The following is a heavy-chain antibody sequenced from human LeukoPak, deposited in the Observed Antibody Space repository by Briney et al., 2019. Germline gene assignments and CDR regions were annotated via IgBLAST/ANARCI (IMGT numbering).Heavy chain of an antibody. CDR1: GFTFSNYA. V-gene: IGHV3-30*18. CDR3: AKDVRYYYYYAMDV. J-gene: IGHJ6*02. CDR2: ISYDERNK. Sequence: PGMSLRLSCAASGFTFSNYAMHWVRQAPGKGLEWVAAISYDERNKYYAESVKGRFTVSRDNSKNTLYLQLNSLRAEDTAVYYCAKDVRYYYYYAMDVWGQGTTVTVSS.